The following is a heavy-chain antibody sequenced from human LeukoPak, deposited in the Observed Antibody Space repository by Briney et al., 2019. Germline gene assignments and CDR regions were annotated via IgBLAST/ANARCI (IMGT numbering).Heavy chain of an antibody. CDR2: IYYSGTT. J-gene: IGHJ4*02. V-gene: IGHV4-59*01. CDR1: GGSISSYY. Sequence: SETLSLTCTVSGGSISSYYWSWIRQPPGKGPEWIGYIYYSGTTNYNPSLKSRVTISVDTSKNQFSLKLSSVTAADTALYYCAKDIRAYRDPEPAFDYWGQGTLVTVSS. D-gene: IGHD2-2*02. CDR3: AKDIRAYRDPEPAFDY.